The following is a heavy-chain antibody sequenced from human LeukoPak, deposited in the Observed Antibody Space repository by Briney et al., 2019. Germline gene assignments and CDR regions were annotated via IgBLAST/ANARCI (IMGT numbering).Heavy chain of an antibody. CDR1: GGSINRHF. J-gene: IGHJ4*02. Sequence: SETLSLTCIVSGGSINRHFWSWIRQPAGKGLEWLGRVHTTGSTNYNPSLKSRVTISVDTSKNQFSLKLSSVTAADTAVYYCAREIGDSSGYYYVFDYWGQGTLVTVSS. CDR2: VHTTGST. V-gene: IGHV4-4*07. CDR3: AREIGDSSGYYYVFDY. D-gene: IGHD3-22*01.